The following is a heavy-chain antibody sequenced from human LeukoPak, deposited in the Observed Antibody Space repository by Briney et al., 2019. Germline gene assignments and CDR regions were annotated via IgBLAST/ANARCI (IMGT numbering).Heavy chain of an antibody. Sequence: GGSLRLSCAASGFTFRSYWMHWVRQAPGKGLEWVAFIRNDGSDKYYAVSVKGRFTISRENYKNTLYLQMNSLRVEDTALQYCGKDRAFWKFFWGKDHWGQGTLVTVSS. CDR1: GFTFRSYW. V-gene: IGHV3-30*02. D-gene: IGHD3-3*02. J-gene: IGHJ4*02. CDR3: GKDRAFWKFFWGKDH. CDR2: IRNDGSDK.